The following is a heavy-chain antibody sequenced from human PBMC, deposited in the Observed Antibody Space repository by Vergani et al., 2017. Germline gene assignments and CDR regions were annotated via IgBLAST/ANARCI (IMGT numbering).Heavy chain of an antibody. J-gene: IGHJ3*02. Sequence: QVQLVESGGGVVQPGRSLRLSCAASGFTFSSYGMHWVRQAPGKGLEWVAVISYDGSNKYYADSVKGRFTISRDNSKNTLYLQMNSLRAEDTAVYYCAKDGPGPMIVVEKGAFDIWGQGTMVTASS. CDR3: AKDGPGPMIVVEKGAFDI. CDR1: GFTFSSYG. D-gene: IGHD3-22*01. V-gene: IGHV3-30*18. CDR2: ISYDGSNK.